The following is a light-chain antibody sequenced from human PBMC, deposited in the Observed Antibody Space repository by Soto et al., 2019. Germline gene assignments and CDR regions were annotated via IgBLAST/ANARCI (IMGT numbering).Light chain of an antibody. Sequence: EIVLTQSPGTLSLSPGERATLSCRASQSVSRNSLAWYQQQPGQEPRLLIYGASSRATDIPDRFSGSGSGTDFTRIVSSLEPEDFAVYFCQQYGTAPPTFGPGTKVDIK. J-gene: IGKJ3*01. CDR3: QQYGTAPPT. CDR1: QSVSRNS. V-gene: IGKV3-20*01. CDR2: GAS.